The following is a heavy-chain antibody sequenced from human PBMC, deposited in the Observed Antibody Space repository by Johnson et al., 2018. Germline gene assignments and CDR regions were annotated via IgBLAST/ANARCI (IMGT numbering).Heavy chain of an antibody. CDR1: GDSFNTHS. CDR2: FIPVLGTT. J-gene: IGHJ4*02. CDR3: ARVAPYSTTSFAY. V-gene: IGHV1-69*11. Sequence: QVQLVQSGAEVTKPGSSVKVSCKASGDSFNTHSITWVRQAPGQGLEWMGRFIPVLGTTDSSQKFQDRVTFSADEATTTAYMELTSLTSEDTAVYFCARVAPYSTTSFAYWGQGTLVTV. D-gene: IGHD4-11*01.